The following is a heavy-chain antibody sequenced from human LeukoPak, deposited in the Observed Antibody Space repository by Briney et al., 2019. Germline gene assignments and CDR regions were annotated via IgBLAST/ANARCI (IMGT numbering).Heavy chain of an antibody. V-gene: IGHV3-33*08. D-gene: IGHD6-13*01. J-gene: IGHJ4*02. CDR2: IWEDGSNK. CDR1: GFTFRSYG. Sequence: GGSLRLSCAASGFTFRSYGMHWVRQAPGKGLDWVAGIWEDGSNKNYADSVKGRFTISRDNSKNTLYLQMNSLRAEDTAVYYCAREDSSSWSSDYWGQGTLVTVSS. CDR3: AREDSSSWSSDY.